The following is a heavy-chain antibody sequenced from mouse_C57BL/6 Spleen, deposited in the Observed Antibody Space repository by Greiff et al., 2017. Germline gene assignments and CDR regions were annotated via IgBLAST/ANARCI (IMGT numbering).Heavy chain of an antibody. J-gene: IGHJ3*01. CDR2: IDPSDSYT. Sequence: QVKLQQPGAELVMPGASVKLSCKASGYTFTSYWMHWVKQRPGQGLEWIGEIDPSDSYTNYNQKFKGKSTVTVDKYSSTAYMQLSSLTSEDSSVYYCARSGYGSSPAWFAVWGKGTLVTVSA. V-gene: IGHV1-69*01. D-gene: IGHD1-1*01. CDR3: ARSGYGSSPAWFAV. CDR1: GYTFTSYW.